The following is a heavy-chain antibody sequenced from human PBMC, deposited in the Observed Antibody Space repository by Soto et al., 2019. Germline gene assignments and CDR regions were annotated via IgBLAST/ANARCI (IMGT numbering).Heavy chain of an antibody. V-gene: IGHV4-59*01. J-gene: IGHJ3*02. D-gene: IGHD3-22*01. CDR3: ARTDYYYDISGYAPDAFDI. Sequence: SETLSLTCTVSGGPISSYYWGWIRQPTGKGLEWIGYIYYSGSTNYNPSLKSRVTISVDTSKNQFSLKLSSVTAADTAVYYCARTDYYYDISGYAPDAFDIWGRGTMVTVSS. CDR2: IYYSGST. CDR1: GGPISSYY.